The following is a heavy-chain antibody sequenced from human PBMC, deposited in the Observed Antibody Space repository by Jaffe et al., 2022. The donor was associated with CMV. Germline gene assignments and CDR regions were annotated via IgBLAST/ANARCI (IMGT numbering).Heavy chain of an antibody. V-gene: IGHV3-74*01. J-gene: IGHJ4*02. CDR3: AGTIAVAATFDY. CDR1: GFTFSSYW. CDR2: INSDGSST. D-gene: IGHD6-19*01. Sequence: EVQLVESGGGLVQPGGSLRLSCAASGFTFSSYWMHWVRQAPGKGLVWVSRINSDGSSTSYADSVKGRFTISRDNAKNTLYLQMNSLRAEDTAVYYCAGTIAVAATFDYWGQGTLVTVSS.